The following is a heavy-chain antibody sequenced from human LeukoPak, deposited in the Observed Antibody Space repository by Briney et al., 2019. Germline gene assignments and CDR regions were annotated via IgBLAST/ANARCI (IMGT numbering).Heavy chain of an antibody. D-gene: IGHD6-13*01. CDR1: GGSISSYY. CDR2: IYYSGST. CDR3: ARDCRVSYYYYGMDV. Sequence: SETLSLTCTVSGGSISSYYWSWIRQPPGKGLEWIGYIYYSGSTYYNPSLKSRVTISVDTSKNQFSLKLSSVTAADTAVYYCARDCRVSYYYYGMDVWGQGTTVTVSS. V-gene: IGHV4-59*12. J-gene: IGHJ6*02.